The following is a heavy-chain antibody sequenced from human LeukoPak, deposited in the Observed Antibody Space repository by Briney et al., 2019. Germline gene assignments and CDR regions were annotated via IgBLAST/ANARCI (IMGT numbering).Heavy chain of an antibody. Sequence: PGGSLRLSCAASGFTFSSYAMSWVRQAPGKGLEWVSAISGSGGSTYYADSVKGRFTISRDNAKNSLYLQMNSLRAEDTAVYYCARGVSGDVLLWFGELLYTQDAFDIWGQGTMVTVSS. CDR1: GFTFSSYA. V-gene: IGHV3-23*01. CDR3: ARGVSGDVLLWFGELLYTQDAFDI. CDR2: ISGSGGST. D-gene: IGHD3-10*01. J-gene: IGHJ3*02.